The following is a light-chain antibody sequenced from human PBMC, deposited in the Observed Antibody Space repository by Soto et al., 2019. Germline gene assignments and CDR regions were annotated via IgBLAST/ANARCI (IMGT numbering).Light chain of an antibody. V-gene: IGKV3-15*01. J-gene: IGKJ1*01. CDR3: QQYNNWPPWT. CDR1: QSVRSN. Sequence: EIVMAQSPAPPSVSPGERATPSCRASQSVRSNLAWYQQTPGQAPRLLIYRASTRATGIPARSSGSGSGTEFTLTISSLQSEDFAVYYCQQYNNWPPWTFGQGTIV. CDR2: RAS.